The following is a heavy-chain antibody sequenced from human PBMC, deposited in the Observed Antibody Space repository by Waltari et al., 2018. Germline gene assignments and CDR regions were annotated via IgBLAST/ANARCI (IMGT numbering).Heavy chain of an antibody. CDR3: TTEGVQLWLRDY. CDR2: IKRKTDGGTT. Sequence: EVQLVESGGGLVKPGGSLRLSCAASGFTFSNAWMSWVRQAPGKGLEWVGRIKRKTDGGTTDYAAPVKGRFTISRDDSKNTLYLQMNSLKTEDTAVYYCTTEGVQLWLRDYWGQGTLVTVSS. CDR1: GFTFSNAW. V-gene: IGHV3-15*01. J-gene: IGHJ4*02. D-gene: IGHD5-18*01.